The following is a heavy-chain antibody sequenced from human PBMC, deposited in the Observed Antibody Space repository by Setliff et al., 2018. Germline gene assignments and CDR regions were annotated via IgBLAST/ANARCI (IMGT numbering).Heavy chain of an antibody. J-gene: IGHJ4*02. CDR2: ISSSGGTT. D-gene: IGHD7-27*01. Sequence: GESLKISCAASGFSFSTYAMHWVRQAPGKGLEWVSSISSSGGTTDYADSVRGRFTVSRDNSKDTVYLQLSSLRVDDTAVYYCAKDKSRVVMQYAGWGLFDYWGQGTLVTVSS. CDR3: AKDKSRVVMQYAGWGLFDY. V-gene: IGHV3-23*01. CDR1: GFSFSTYA.